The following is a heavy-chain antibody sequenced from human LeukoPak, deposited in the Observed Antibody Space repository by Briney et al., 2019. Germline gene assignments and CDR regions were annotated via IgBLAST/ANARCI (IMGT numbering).Heavy chain of an antibody. J-gene: IGHJ3*02. V-gene: IGHV3-48*03. D-gene: IGHD6-19*01. CDR1: GFTFSRYW. CDR3: GILMAVAARTLSAFDI. Sequence: PGGSLRLSCAASGFTFSRYWMNWVRQAPGKGLEWVSYISSSGSTIYYADSVKGRFTVSRDNAKKSLYLQMNSLGAEDTAVYYCGILMAVAARTLSAFDIWGQGTMVTVSS. CDR2: ISSSGSTI.